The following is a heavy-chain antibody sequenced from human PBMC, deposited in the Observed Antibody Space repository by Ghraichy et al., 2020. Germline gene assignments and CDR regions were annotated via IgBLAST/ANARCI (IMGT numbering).Heavy chain of an antibody. CDR2: IYSGGST. Sequence: GGSLRLSCAASGFTIRSNYMSWVRQAPGKGLEWVSVIYSGGSTYYADAVQGRFTISRDNAKNTLFLQMNSLRAGDTAVYYCANLPTGAYWGQGTLVTVSS. J-gene: IGHJ4*02. D-gene: IGHD3-10*01. CDR1: GFTIRSNY. CDR3: ANLPTGAY. V-gene: IGHV3-53*01.